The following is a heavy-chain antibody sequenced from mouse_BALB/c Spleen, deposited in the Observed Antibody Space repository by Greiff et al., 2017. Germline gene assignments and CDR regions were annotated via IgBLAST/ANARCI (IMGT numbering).Heavy chain of an antibody. Sequence: EVQLQQSGPELVKPGASVKMSCKASGYTFTSYVMHWVKQKPGQGLEWIGYINPYNDGTKYNEKFKGKATLTSDKSSSTAYMELSSLTSEDSAVYYCANAYYGNYGGYAMDYWGQGTSVTVSS. CDR1: GYTFTSYV. CDR3: ANAYYGNYGGYAMDY. V-gene: IGHV1-14*01. D-gene: IGHD2-10*01. CDR2: INPYNDGT. J-gene: IGHJ4*01.